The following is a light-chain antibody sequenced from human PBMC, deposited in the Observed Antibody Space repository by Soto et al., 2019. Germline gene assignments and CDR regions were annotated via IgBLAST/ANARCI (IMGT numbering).Light chain of an antibody. CDR1: QSSSSW. V-gene: IGKV1-5*03. Sequence: DIQMTQSPSTLSASVGDRGTINCRASQSSSSWMAWYQEKPGKAPKLLSYKASSLESGVPSRFSGSGYGTEFTLTISSLQPDDFATYYCQHYNSYSITFGQGTRLEIK. CDR2: KAS. J-gene: IGKJ5*01. CDR3: QHYNSYSIT.